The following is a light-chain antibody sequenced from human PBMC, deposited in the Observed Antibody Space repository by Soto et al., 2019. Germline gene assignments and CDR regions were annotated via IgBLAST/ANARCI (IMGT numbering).Light chain of an antibody. V-gene: IGKV3-20*01. CDR1: QTVGSAW. CDR2: STS. J-gene: IGKJ1*01. Sequence: ETVWTQSPGTLSLSPGERATLSCRASQTVGSAWLAWYQQQPGQAPSLLLYSTSTRATGIPDRFSGSGSGTDFTLTISRLEPEDFAVYYCQQYGSPLWTFGQGTKVEFK. CDR3: QQYGSPLWT.